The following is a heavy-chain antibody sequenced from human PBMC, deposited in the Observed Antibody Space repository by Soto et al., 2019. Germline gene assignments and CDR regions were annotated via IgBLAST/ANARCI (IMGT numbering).Heavy chain of an antibody. D-gene: IGHD5-18*01. CDR1: GGSISSGYYY. CDR3: SRYTYRGYQFGFRSQRTLVTFSSSM. V-gene: IGHV4-30-4*01. CDR2: IYYSGST. J-gene: IGHJ6*01. Sequence: PSETLSLTCTVYGGSISSGYYYWSWISQPPGKGLEWIGYIYYSGSTYYNPSLKSRGTISVDTSKKQFSLKLSSVTAADTAVYFCSRYTYRGYQFGFRSQRTLVTFSSSM.